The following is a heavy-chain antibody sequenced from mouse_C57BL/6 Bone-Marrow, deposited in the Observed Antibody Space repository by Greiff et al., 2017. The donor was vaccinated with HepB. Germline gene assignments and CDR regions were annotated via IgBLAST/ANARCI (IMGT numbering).Heavy chain of an antibody. V-gene: IGHV3-6*01. CDR3: ARKALYGNYWYFDV. CDR1: GYSITSGYY. J-gene: IGHJ1*03. CDR2: ISYDGSN. D-gene: IGHD2-1*01. Sequence: EVQLQQSGPGLVKPSQSLSLTCSVTGYSITSGYYWNWIRQFPGNKLEWMGYISYDGSNNYNPSLKNRITITRDTSTNQFFLKLNSVTTEDTATYYCARKALYGNYWYFDVWGTGTTVTVSS.